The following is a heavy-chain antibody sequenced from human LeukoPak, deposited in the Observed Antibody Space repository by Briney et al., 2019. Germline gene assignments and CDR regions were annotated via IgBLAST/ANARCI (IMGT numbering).Heavy chain of an antibody. CDR1: GFIFSDYG. D-gene: IGHD3/OR15-3a*01. Sequence: GGSLRLSCAASGFIFSDYGMHWVRQAPGKGLEWVTVISYDGSNKYYADSVKGRFTISRDNSKNTLYLQMNSLRAEDTAVYYCARGWTGYPIDYWGQGTLVTVSS. V-gene: IGHV3-30*03. J-gene: IGHJ4*02. CDR3: ARGWTGYPIDY. CDR2: ISYDGSNK.